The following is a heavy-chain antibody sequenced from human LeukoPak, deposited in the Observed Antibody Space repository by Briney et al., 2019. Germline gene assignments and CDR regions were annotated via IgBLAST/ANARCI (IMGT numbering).Heavy chain of an antibody. D-gene: IGHD4-17*01. J-gene: IGHJ4*02. CDR1: GFTFSSYG. V-gene: IGHV3-30*18. CDR2: ISSDGSNK. Sequence: PGGSLRLSCAASGFTFSSYGMHWVRQAPGKGLEWVSVISSDGSNKYYADSVKGRFTISRDYSENTLYLQMNSLRAEDTAVYYRAKDRYGDYLRVFDHWGQGTLVTVSS. CDR3: AKDRYGDYLRVFDH.